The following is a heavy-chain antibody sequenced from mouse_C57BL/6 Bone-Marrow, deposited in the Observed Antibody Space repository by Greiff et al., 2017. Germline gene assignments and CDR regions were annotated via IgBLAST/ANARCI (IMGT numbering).Heavy chain of an antibody. CDR2: IDPEDSET. CDR1: GFNIKGYY. D-gene: IGHD2-5*01. CDR3: AISNYTSYFDY. Sequence: EVQLQQSGAELVKPGASVKLSCTASGFNIKGYYMHWVKQRTEQGLEWIGRIDPEDSETNYAPKFQGKATITADTSSNTAYLQLSSLTSEDTAVDYCAISNYTSYFDYWGQGTTVTVSS. V-gene: IGHV14-2*01. J-gene: IGHJ2*01.